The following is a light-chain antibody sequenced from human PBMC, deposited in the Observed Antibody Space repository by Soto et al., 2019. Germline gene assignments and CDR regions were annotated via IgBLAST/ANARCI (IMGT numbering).Light chain of an antibody. Sequence: NFMLTQPHSVSESPVTTVSISCTRSSGDIANNYVQWFQQRPGSAPTTVIYKGNQRPSGVPDRFSGSIDSSSNSASLTISGLKTEDEADYFCQSYYSSDVVFGGGTKLTVL. V-gene: IGLV6-57*04. CDR2: KGN. CDR1: SGDIANNY. J-gene: IGLJ2*01. CDR3: QSYYSSDVV.